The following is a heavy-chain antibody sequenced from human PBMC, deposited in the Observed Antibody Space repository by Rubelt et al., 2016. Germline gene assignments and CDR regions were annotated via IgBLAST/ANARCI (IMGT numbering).Heavy chain of an antibody. J-gene: IGHJ2*01. Sequence: QVQLQESGPGLVKPSETLSLTCTVSGGSISSSSYYWGWIRQPPGKGLEWIGSIYYSGSTYYNPAVSGGVTLAVDTSKDQFSLKLSSVTAADTAVYYCARLPVAGTSPYWYFDLWGRGTLVTVSS. CDR1: GGSISSSSYY. CDR2: IYYSGST. V-gene: IGHV4-39*01. CDR3: ARLPVAGTSPYWYFDL. D-gene: IGHD6-19*01.